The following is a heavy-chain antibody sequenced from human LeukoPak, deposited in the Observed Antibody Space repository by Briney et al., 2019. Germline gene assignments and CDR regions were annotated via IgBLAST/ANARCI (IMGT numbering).Heavy chain of an antibody. Sequence: GGSLRLSCAASGFTFSSYAMHWVRQAPGKGLEWVAVISYDGSNKYYADSVKGRFTISRDNAKNSLYLQMNSLRAEDTAVYYCARDSGYDSRGFHYWGQGTLVTVSS. CDR2: ISYDGSNK. CDR3: ARDSGYDSRGFHY. J-gene: IGHJ4*02. V-gene: IGHV3-30-3*01. CDR1: GFTFSSYA. D-gene: IGHD5-12*01.